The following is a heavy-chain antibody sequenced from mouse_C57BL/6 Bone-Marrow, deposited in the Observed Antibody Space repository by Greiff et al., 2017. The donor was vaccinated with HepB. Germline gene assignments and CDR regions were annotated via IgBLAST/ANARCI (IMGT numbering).Heavy chain of an antibody. D-gene: IGHD2-12*01. J-gene: IGHJ1*03. CDR2: ISSGSSTI. CDR3: ANPYYREYFDV. CDR1: GFTFSDYG. V-gene: IGHV5-17*01. Sequence: EVKLVESGGGLVKPGGSLKLSCAASGFTFSDYGMHWVRQAPEKGLEWVAYISSGSSTIYYADTVKGRFTISRDNAKNTLFLQMTSLRSEDTAMYYCANPYYREYFDVWGTGTTVTVSS.